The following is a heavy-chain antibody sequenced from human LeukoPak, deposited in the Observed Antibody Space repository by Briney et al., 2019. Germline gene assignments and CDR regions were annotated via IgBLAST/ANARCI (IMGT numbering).Heavy chain of an antibody. CDR2: IYTSGST. V-gene: IGHV4-4*07. CDR3: AREMITFGGVLEYYYYMDV. CDR1: GGSISSYY. J-gene: IGHJ6*03. D-gene: IGHD3-16*01. Sequence: SETLSLTCTVSGGSISSYYWSWIRQPAGKGLEWIGRIYTSGSTNYNPSLKSRVTMSVDTSKNQFSLKLSSVTAADAAVYYCAREMITFGGVLEYYYYMDVWGKGTTVTVSS.